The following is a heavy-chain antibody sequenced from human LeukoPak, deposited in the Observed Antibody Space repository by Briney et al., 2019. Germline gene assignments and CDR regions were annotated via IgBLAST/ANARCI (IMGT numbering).Heavy chain of an antibody. Sequence: ASVKVSCKASGYTFTSYDINWVRQATGQGLEWMGWMNPNSGNTGYAQKFQGRVTITRNTSISTAYMELSSLRSEDTAVYYCARVTPAVSSSWFYFDYWGQGTPVTVPS. D-gene: IGHD6-13*01. CDR2: MNPNSGNT. CDR3: ARVTPAVSSSWFYFDY. V-gene: IGHV1-8*03. J-gene: IGHJ4*02. CDR1: GYTFTSYD.